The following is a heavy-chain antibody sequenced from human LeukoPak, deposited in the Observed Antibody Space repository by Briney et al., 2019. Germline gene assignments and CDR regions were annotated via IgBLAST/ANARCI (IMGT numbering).Heavy chain of an antibody. D-gene: IGHD2-2*01. CDR1: GFTFSSYA. CDR2: ISGSGGRT. V-gene: IGHV3-23*01. CDR3: ANTVVVPAAIDY. Sequence: GGSLRLSCAASGFTFSSYAMSWVRQAPGKGLEWVSAISGSGGRTYYADSVKGRFTISRDNSKNTLYLQMNSLRAEDTAVYYCANTVVVPAAIDYWGQGTLVTVSS. J-gene: IGHJ4*02.